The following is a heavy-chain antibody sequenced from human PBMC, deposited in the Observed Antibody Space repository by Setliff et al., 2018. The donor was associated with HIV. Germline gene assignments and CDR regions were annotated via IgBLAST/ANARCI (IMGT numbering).Heavy chain of an antibody. CDR3: AKTSVGATGLYAFDI. V-gene: IGHV4-38-2*01. Sequence: SETLSLTCAVSAYSINSGYYWGWIRQPPGKGLEWIGYIYYSGSTNYNPSLKSRVTISVDTSKNQFSLRLTSMTAADTAVYYCAKTSVGATGLYAFDIWGQGTMVTVSS. D-gene: IGHD1-26*01. J-gene: IGHJ3*02. CDR1: AYSINSGYY. CDR2: IYYSGST.